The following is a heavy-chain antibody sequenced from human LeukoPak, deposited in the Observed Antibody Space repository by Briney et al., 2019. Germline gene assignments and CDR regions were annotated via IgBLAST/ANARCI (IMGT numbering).Heavy chain of an antibody. J-gene: IGHJ4*02. D-gene: IGHD3-16*01. CDR3: AREGLGELTLDC. CDR1: GYTFTSYG. CDR2: INPNSGGT. V-gene: IGHV1-2*02. Sequence: ASVKVSCKASGYTFTSYGISWVRQAPGQGLEWMGWINPNSGGTNYAQKFQGRVTMTRDTSTSTAYMELRSLRSDDTAVYYCAREGLGELTLDCWGQGTLVTVSS.